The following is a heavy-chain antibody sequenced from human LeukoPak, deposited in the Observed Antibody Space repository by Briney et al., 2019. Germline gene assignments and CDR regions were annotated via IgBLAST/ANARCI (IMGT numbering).Heavy chain of an antibody. CDR1: GGSISSGGYY. CDR3: ARDDSSGYCL. Sequence: SETLSLTCTVSGGSISSGGYYWSWIRQHPGKGLEWIGYIYYSGSTYYNPSLKSRVTISVDTSKNQFSLKLSSVTAADTAVYYCARDDSSGYCLWGQGTLVTVSS. V-gene: IGHV4-31*03. J-gene: IGHJ4*02. D-gene: IGHD3-22*01. CDR2: IYYSGST.